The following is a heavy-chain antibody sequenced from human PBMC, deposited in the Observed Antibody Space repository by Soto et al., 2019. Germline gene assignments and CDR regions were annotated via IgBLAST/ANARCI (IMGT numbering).Heavy chain of an antibody. CDR2: ISSSSSYI. V-gene: IGHV3-21*01. CDR1: GFTFSSYS. J-gene: IGHJ4*02. D-gene: IGHD3-3*01. CDR3: ARVMEARYYDFWSGYDDDY. Sequence: GGSLRLSCAASGFTFSSYSMNWVRQAPGKGLEWVSSISSSSSYIYYADSVKGRFTISRDNAKNSLYLQMNSLRAEDTAVYYCARVMEARYYDFWSGYDDDYWGQGTLVTVSS.